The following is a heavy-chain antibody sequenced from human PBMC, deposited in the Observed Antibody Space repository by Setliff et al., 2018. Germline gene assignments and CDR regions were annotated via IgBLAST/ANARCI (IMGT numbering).Heavy chain of an antibody. CDR1: GASFSDYY. V-gene: IGHV4-34*10. D-gene: IGHD3-3*01. CDR3: ARERTIFGILVISGWFDP. J-gene: IGHJ5*02. Sequence: PSETLSLTCTVYGASFSDYYWGWTRQPPGKGLEWIAEINHSGSTNYNPSLKSRVTMSVDTSRNQISLNLTSVTAADTAMYYCARERTIFGILVISGWFDPWGQGTVVTVS. CDR2: INHSGST.